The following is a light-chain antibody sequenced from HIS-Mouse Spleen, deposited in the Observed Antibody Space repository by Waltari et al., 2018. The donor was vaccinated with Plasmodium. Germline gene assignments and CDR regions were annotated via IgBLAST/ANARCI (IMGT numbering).Light chain of an antibody. CDR1: SSDVGSYNL. CDR2: EGS. V-gene: IGLV2-23*03. J-gene: IGLJ2*01. CDR3: CSYAGSSTFVV. Sequence: QPALTQPASVSWSPGQSITISCTGTSSDVGSYNLVSWYQQHPGKAPKLMVYEGSKRPSGVSNRFSGSKSGNTASLTISGLQAEDEADYYCCSYAGSSTFVVFGGGTKLTVL.